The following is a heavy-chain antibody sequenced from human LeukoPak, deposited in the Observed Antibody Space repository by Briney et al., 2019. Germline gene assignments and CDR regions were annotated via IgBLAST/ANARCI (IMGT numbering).Heavy chain of an antibody. D-gene: IGHD3-22*01. CDR3: ASLKGRDSSGYSPYYYYYYMDV. V-gene: IGHV4-59*12. Sequence: SETLSLTCTVSGGSISSYYWSWLRQPPGKGLEWIGYIYYSGSTNYNPSLKSRVTISVDTSKNQFSLKLSSVTAADTAVYYCASLKGRDSSGYSPYYYYYYMDVWGKGTTVTVSS. CDR2: IYYSGST. J-gene: IGHJ6*03. CDR1: GGSISSYY.